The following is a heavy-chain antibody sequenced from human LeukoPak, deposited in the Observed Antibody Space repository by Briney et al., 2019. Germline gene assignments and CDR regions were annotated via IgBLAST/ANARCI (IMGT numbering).Heavy chain of an antibody. CDR3: ARRRGTGWYDY. CDR2: INPSGGST. D-gene: IGHD6-19*01. J-gene: IGHJ4*02. Sequence: ASVKVSCKASGYTFTSYYMHWVRQAPGQGLEWMGIINPSGGSTSYAQKFQGRVTMTRDTSTSTVYMELSSLRSEDTAVCYCARRRGTGWYDYWGQGTLVTVSS. CDR1: GYTFTSYY. V-gene: IGHV1-46*01.